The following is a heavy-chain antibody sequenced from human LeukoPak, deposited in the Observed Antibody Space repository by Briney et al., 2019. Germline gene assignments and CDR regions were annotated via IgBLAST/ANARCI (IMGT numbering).Heavy chain of an antibody. D-gene: IGHD3-22*01. CDR3: ARESPRDSSGYSLFDI. Sequence: SGTLSLTCTVSGGSISSHYWSWIRQPPGKGLEWIGYIYYSGSTNYNPSPKSRVTISVDTSKNQFSLKLSSVTAADTAVYYCARESPRDSSGYSLFDIWGQGTMVTVSS. V-gene: IGHV4-59*11. J-gene: IGHJ3*02. CDR2: IYYSGST. CDR1: GGSISSHY.